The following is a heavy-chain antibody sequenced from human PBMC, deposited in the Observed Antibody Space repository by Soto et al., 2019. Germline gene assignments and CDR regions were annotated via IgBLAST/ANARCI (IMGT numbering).Heavy chain of an antibody. V-gene: IGHV4-59*12. CDR3: ASLELLMIPGRAPTWNWFDP. J-gene: IGHJ5*02. CDR1: GGSISSYY. Sequence: PSETLSLTCTVSGGSISSYYWSWIRQPPGKGLEWIGYIYYSGSTNYNPSLKSRVTISVDTSKNQFSLKLSSVTAEDTAVYYCASLELLMIPGRAPTWNWFDPWGQGTLVTVSS. CDR2: IYYSGST. D-gene: IGHD1-26*01.